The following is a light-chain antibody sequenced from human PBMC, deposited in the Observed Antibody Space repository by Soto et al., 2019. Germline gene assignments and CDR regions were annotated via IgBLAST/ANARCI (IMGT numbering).Light chain of an antibody. CDR3: SSYTSSAPGVL. J-gene: IGLJ2*01. CDR1: SSDVGGSNY. Sequence: QSALTQPASVSGSPGQSITISCSGTSSDVGGSNYVSWYQQHPGEAPKLIIYDVSYRPSGVSNRFSGSKSGNTASLTISGLQAEDEAHYFCSSYTSSAPGVLFGGVTKLTVL. V-gene: IGLV2-14*03. CDR2: DVS.